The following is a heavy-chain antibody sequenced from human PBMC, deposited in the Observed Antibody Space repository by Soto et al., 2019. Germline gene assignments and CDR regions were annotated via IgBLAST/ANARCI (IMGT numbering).Heavy chain of an antibody. CDR2: INPNSCGT. D-gene: IGHD3-10*01. CDR1: GYTFTGYY. V-gene: IGHV1-2*04. CDR3: AREHSSGTYFFDI. J-gene: IGHJ3*02. Sequence: ASVKVSCKASGYTFTGYYMHWVRQAPGQGLEWMGWINPNSCGTNYAQNFQGWVTMTRDTSISAAYMEVTRLRSDDTAVYYCAREHSSGTYFFDIWGQGTMVTVSS.